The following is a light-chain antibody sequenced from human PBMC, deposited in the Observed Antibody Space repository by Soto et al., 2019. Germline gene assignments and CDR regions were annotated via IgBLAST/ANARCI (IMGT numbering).Light chain of an antibody. CDR2: GAS. V-gene: IGKV3-15*01. J-gene: IGKJ4*01. CDR1: HSVSSR. Sequence: EIVMTQSPATLSVSPGERATLSCRASHSVSSRLAWYQQKPGQAPRLLIYGASTRATGLPARFSGSGSGTEFTLTISSLQSEDFAVYYCQHYTNWPLTFGGGTKLEVK. CDR3: QHYTNWPLT.